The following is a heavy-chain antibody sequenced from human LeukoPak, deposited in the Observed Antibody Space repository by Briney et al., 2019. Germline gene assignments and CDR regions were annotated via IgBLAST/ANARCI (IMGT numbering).Heavy chain of an antibody. CDR3: AREGGDSSSSNWFDP. CDR1: GYTFTGYY. Sequence: ASVKVSCKASGYTFTGYYMHWVRQAPGQGLEWMGWINPNSGGTNYAQKFQGRVTMTRDTSISTVYMELSRLRSDDTAVYYCAREGGDSSSSNWFDPWGQGTLVTVSS. V-gene: IGHV1-2*02. D-gene: IGHD6-6*01. J-gene: IGHJ5*02. CDR2: INPNSGGT.